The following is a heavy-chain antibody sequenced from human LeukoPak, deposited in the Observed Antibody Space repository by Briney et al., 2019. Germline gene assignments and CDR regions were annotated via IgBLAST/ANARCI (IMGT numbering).Heavy chain of an antibody. CDR1: GFTFSSYG. J-gene: IGHJ4*02. D-gene: IGHD2-2*01. CDR2: IRYDGSNK. V-gene: IGHV3-30*02. CDR3: AKDFGYQLREGYFDY. Sequence: GGSLRLSCAASGFTFSSYGMHWVRQAPGKGPEWVAFIRYDGSNKYYADSVKGRFTISRDNSKNTLYLQMNSLRAEDTAVYYCAKDFGYQLREGYFDYWGQGTLVTVSS.